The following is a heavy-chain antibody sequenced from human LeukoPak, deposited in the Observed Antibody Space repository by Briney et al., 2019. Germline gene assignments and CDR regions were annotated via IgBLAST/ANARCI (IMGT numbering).Heavy chain of an antibody. Sequence: ASVKVSCKASGYTFTCYYMHWVRQAPGQGLEWMGWINPNSGGTNYAQKFQGRVTMTRDTSISTAHMELSRLRSDDTAVYYCARDPPRDFGVATYGMDVWGQGTTVTVSS. CDR1: GYTFTCYY. CDR3: ARDPPRDFGVATYGMDV. J-gene: IGHJ6*02. D-gene: IGHD3-3*01. CDR2: INPNSGGT. V-gene: IGHV1-2*02.